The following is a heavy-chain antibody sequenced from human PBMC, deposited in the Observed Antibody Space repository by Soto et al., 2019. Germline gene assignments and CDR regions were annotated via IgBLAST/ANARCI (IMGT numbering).Heavy chain of an antibody. CDR2: IHYSGST. CDR3: ASLNGSGNSDHPYFDY. Sequence: QVQLQESGPGLVKPSQTLSLTCTVSGGSIRRGDYYWSWIRQPPGKGLEWIGLIHYSGSTFYNPSLKSRVTISVDTSKNQFSLKLSSVTAADTAVYYCASLNGSGNSDHPYFDYWGQGTLVTVSS. CDR1: GGSIRRGDYY. D-gene: IGHD3-10*01. V-gene: IGHV4-30-4*01. J-gene: IGHJ4*02.